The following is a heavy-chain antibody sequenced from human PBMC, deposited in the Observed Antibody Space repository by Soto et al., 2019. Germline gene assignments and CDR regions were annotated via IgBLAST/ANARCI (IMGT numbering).Heavy chain of an antibody. D-gene: IGHD5-18*01. V-gene: IGHV4-59*08. CDR1: GGSISSYY. CDR3: ARRYGPFFDY. Sequence: PSETLCLPCTVAGGSISSYYWRWIRQPPGKGLEWIGYIYYSGSTNYNPSLKSRVTISVDTSKNQFSLKLSSVTAAYAAVYDCARRYGPFFDYWGQGTLVTVSS. CDR2: IYYSGST. J-gene: IGHJ4*02.